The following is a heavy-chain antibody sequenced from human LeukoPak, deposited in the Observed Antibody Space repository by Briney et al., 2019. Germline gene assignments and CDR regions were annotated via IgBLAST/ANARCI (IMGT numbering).Heavy chain of an antibody. J-gene: IGHJ4*02. Sequence: SETLSLTCTVSGGSISSRNYYWGWIRQPPGKGLEWIGNVFYSGGAYYNLSLKSRIAISVDTSKNLFSLKLSSVTAADTAVYYCARRGRFGELTGLGYWGQGTLVTVSS. V-gene: IGHV4-39*01. CDR1: GGSISSRNYY. D-gene: IGHD3-10*01. CDR3: ARRGRFGELTGLGY. CDR2: VFYSGGA.